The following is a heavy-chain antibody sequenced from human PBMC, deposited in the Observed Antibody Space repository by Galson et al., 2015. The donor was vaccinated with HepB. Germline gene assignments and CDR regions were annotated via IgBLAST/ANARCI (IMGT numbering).Heavy chain of an antibody. CDR3: TTFPPYDSSGLDFDY. J-gene: IGHJ4*02. CDR2: IKSKTDGGTT. Sequence: SLRLSCAASGFTFSSYAMHWVRQAPGKGLEWVGRIKSKTDGGTTDYAAPVKGRFTISRDDSKNTLYLQMNSLKTEDTAVYYCTTFPPYDSSGLDFDYWGQGTLVTVSS. CDR1: GFTFSSYA. D-gene: IGHD3-22*01. V-gene: IGHV3-15*01.